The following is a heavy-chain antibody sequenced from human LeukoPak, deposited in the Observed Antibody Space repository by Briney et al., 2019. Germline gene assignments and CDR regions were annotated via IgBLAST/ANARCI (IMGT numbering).Heavy chain of an antibody. Sequence: GGSLRLSCAASGFTFSDHYMDWVRQAPGKGLEWVGRTRNKANSYTTEYAASVKGRFTISRDDSKNSLYLQMNSLKTEDTAVYYCARTVSAAALRGYYYYYMDVWGKGTTVTVSS. J-gene: IGHJ6*03. V-gene: IGHV3-72*01. CDR1: GFTFSDHY. CDR3: ARTVSAAALRGYYYYYMDV. CDR2: TRNKANSYTT. D-gene: IGHD6-13*01.